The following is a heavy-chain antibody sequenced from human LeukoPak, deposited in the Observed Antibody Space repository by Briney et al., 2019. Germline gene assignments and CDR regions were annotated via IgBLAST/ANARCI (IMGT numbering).Heavy chain of an antibody. CDR2: INRSGST. Sequence: SETLSLTCAVYGGSFSGYYWSWIRQPPGKGLEWIGEINRSGSTNYNPSLKSRVTISVDTSKSQFSLKLSSVTAADTAVYYCARHGSDSSGYIDYWGQGTLVTVSS. CDR3: ARHGSDSSGYIDY. J-gene: IGHJ4*02. D-gene: IGHD3-22*01. V-gene: IGHV4-34*01. CDR1: GGSFSGYY.